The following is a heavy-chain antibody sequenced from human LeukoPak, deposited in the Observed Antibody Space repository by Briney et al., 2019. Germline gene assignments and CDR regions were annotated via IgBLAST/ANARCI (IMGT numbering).Heavy chain of an antibody. CDR1: GYTFTSYG. J-gene: IGHJ4*02. CDR2: ISAYNGNT. V-gene: IGHV1-18*01. CDR3: ARGAPYSGSYYVDY. D-gene: IGHD1-26*01. Sequence: ASVKVSCKASGYTFTSYGISWVRQAPGQGLEWMGWISAYNGNTNYAQKLQGRVTMTTDTSTSTAYMELRSLRSDNTAVYYCARGAPYSGSYYVDYWGQGTLVTVSS.